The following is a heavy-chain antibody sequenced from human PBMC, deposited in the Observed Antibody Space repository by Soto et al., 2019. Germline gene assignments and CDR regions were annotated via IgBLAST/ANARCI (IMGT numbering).Heavy chain of an antibody. CDR3: ARGVLY. D-gene: IGHD1-1*01. CDR1: GGSISSGGYF. V-gene: IGHV4-31*03. CDR2: IFYSGTT. J-gene: IGHJ4*02. Sequence: QVQLQESGPGLVKPSQTLSLTCTVSGGSISSGGYFWSWIRQPPGKGLEWIGNIFYSGTTYYNPSLTSRVTLSVDTSKNQFSLKLSSVTAADTAVYFCARGVLYWGQGTLVTVSS.